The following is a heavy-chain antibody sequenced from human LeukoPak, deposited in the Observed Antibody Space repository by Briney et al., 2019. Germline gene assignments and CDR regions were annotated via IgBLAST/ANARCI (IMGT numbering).Heavy chain of an antibody. Sequence: GGSLRLSCAASGFTFSSYSMNWVRQAPGKGLEWVSSISSSSSYIYYADSVKGRFTISRDNAKNSLYLQMNSLRAEDTAVYYCARASSSGWYEGVDYWGQGTLVTVSS. CDR3: ARASSSGWYEGVDY. CDR1: GFTFSSYS. CDR2: ISSSSSYI. V-gene: IGHV3-21*01. J-gene: IGHJ4*02. D-gene: IGHD6-19*01.